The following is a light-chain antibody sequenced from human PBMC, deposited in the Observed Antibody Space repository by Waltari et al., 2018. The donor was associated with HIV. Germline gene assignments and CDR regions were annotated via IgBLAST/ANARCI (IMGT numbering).Light chain of an antibody. CDR1: AYTTKY. V-gene: IGLV3-10*01. CDR3: YSTDSSGNPS. CDR2: EDS. Sequence: SYDLTQQPSASAYPGQTARITCSGHAYTTKYTYWYQQKSGQAPVLVIYEDSKRPSGIPEIFSGSSSGTMATLTISGAQVEDEADYYCYSTDSSGNPSFGGGTKLTVL. J-gene: IGLJ2*01.